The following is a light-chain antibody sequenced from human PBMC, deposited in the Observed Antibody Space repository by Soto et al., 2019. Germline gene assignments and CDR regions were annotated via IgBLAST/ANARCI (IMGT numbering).Light chain of an antibody. CDR3: HFYDTGLTSHGL. CDR1: SSNIGECFD. V-gene: IGLV1-40*01. J-gene: IGLJ2*01. Sequence: QSVLTQPPSVSGAPGQRVTISCSGNSSNIGECFDVHWYQQLPGPAPKLLIYASTNRPSGVPDRFSGSKSDTSASLAITGLQIDAEADYYFHFYDTGLTSHGLFGGGTKLTVL. CDR2: AST.